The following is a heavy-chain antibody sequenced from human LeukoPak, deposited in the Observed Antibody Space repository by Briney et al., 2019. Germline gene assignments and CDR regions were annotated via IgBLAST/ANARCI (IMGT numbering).Heavy chain of an antibody. J-gene: IGHJ6*03. CDR1: GGSISSGSCY. CDR2: IYTSGST. V-gene: IGHV4-61*02. D-gene: IGHD6-6*01. CDR3: ARDVEYSRVTYYYYMDV. Sequence: SQTLSLTCTVSGGSISSGSCYWSWIRQPAGKGLEWIGRIYTSGSTNYNPSLKSRVTISVDTSKNQFSLKLSSVTAADTAVYYCARDVEYSRVTYYYYMDVWGKGTTVTVSS.